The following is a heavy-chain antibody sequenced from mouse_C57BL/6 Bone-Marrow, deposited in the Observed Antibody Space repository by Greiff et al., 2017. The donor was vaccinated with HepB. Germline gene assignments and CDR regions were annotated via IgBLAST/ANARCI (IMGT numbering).Heavy chain of an antibody. Sequence: DVQLVESGGGLVQPGGSLKLSCAASGFTFSDYYMYWVRQTPEKRLEWVAYISNGGGSTYYPDTVKGRFTISRDNAKNTLYLQMSRLKSEDTAMYYCARGLFYYDYDAWFAYWGQGTLVTVSA. D-gene: IGHD2-4*01. CDR3: ARGLFYYDYDAWFAY. V-gene: IGHV5-12*01. CDR2: ISNGGGST. CDR1: GFTFSDYY. J-gene: IGHJ3*01.